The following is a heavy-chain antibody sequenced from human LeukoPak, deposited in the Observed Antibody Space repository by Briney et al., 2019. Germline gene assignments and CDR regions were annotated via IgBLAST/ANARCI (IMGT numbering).Heavy chain of an antibody. CDR1: GGSISSYY. V-gene: IGHV4-59*08. D-gene: IGHD1-26*01. J-gene: IGHJ5*02. CDR3: ARHVGSPNRLKFDP. CDR2: VSSSGST. Sequence: NTSETLSLTCTVSGGSISSYYWSWIRQPPGKGLEWIGYVSSSGSTNYNPSLKSRVTISVDTSKSHFSLKLNSVTAADTAVYFCARHVGSPNRLKFDPWGQGTLVTVSS.